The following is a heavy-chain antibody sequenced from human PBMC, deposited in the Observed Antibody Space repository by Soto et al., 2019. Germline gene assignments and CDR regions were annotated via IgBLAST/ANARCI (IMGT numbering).Heavy chain of an antibody. CDR2: ISSSSSTI. CDR3: ASLRFLEWLLSGDFDY. J-gene: IGHJ4*02. CDR1: GFTFSSYS. D-gene: IGHD3-3*01. V-gene: IGHV3-48*01. Sequence: GGSLRLSCAASGFTFSSYSMNWVRQAPGKGLEWVSYISSSSSTIYYADSVKGRFTISRDNAKNSLYLQMNSLRAEDTAVYYCASLRFLEWLLSGDFDYWGQGTLVTVSS.